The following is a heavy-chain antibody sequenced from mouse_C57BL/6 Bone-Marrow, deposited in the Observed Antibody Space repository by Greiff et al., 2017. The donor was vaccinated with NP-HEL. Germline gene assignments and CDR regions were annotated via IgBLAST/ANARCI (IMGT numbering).Heavy chain of an antibody. CDR2: IYPSDSEP. Sequence: QVQLQQPGAELVRPGSSVKLSCKASGYTFTSSWMDWVKQRPGQGLEWIGNIYPSDSEPHYNQTFNEKATLTVDKSSSTAYRQLSSLTSEDSAVYYGARGAYVFFAYWGQGTLVTVSA. D-gene: IGHD1-1*01. J-gene: IGHJ3*01. V-gene: IGHV1-61*01. CDR3: ARGAYVFFAY. CDR1: GYTFTSSW.